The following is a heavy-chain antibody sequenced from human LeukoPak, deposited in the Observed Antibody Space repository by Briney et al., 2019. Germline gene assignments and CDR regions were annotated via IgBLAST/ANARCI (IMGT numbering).Heavy chain of an antibody. J-gene: IGHJ5*02. D-gene: IGHD2/OR15-2a*01. V-gene: IGHV4-31*03. CDR1: GGAISSDDYY. Sequence: SETLSLTCTVSGGAISSDDYYWTWIRQHPGKGLEWIGYSHYGGITDYNPSLQSRVTISVDTSQNHFSLHLTSVTAADTAVYYCARYTTLSTNWFDPWGQGTLVTVSS. CDR2: SHYGGIT. CDR3: ARYTTLSTNWFDP.